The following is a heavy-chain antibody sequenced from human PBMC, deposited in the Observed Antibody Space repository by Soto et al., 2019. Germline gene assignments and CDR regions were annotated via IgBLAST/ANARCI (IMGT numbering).Heavy chain of an antibody. D-gene: IGHD3-10*01. J-gene: IGHJ5*02. V-gene: IGHV6-1*01. CDR2: TYYRSKWYN. Sequence: PSQTLSLTCAISGDSVSSNSAAWNWIRQSPSRGLEWLGRTYYRSKWYNDYAVSVKSRITINPDTSKNQFSLQLNSVTPEDTAVYYCAREGGITMVRGVTPFDPWGQGTLVTVSS. CDR1: GDSVSSNSAA. CDR3: AREGGITMVRGVTPFDP.